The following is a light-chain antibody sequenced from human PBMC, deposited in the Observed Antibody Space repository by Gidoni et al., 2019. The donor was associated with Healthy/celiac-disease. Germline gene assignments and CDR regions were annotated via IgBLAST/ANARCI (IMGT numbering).Light chain of an antibody. CDR1: PSVSSY. CDR3: QQRSNGPPYT. Sequence: DIALTPSPATLSLSPGERATLSSSARPSVSSYLAWYQQKPGQAPRLLIYDASNRATGIPARVSGSGSGTDFTLTISSREPEEFAVYYCQQRSNGPPYTFXXXTKLEIK. V-gene: IGKV3-11*01. J-gene: IGKJ2*01. CDR2: DAS.